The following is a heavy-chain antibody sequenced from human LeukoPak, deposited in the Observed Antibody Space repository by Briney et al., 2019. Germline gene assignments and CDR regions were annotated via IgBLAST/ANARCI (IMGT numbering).Heavy chain of an antibody. D-gene: IGHD6-13*01. Sequence: PGGSLRLSCAASGFTFSSYSMNWVRQVPGRGLEWVSSISSSSSYIYYADSVKGRFTISRDNAKNSLYLQMNSLRAEDTAVYYCARRSSSWVNWFDPWGQGTLVTVSS. CDR1: GFTFSSYS. J-gene: IGHJ5*02. CDR2: ISSSSSYI. CDR3: ARRSSSWVNWFDP. V-gene: IGHV3-21*01.